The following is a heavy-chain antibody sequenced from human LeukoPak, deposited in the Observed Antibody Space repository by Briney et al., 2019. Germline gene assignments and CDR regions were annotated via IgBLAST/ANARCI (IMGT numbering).Heavy chain of an antibody. CDR2: IKSKTNGGTT. CDR1: GFSFTNAW. V-gene: IGHV3-15*01. D-gene: IGHD1-26*01. Sequence: GGSLRLSCAASGFSFTNAWMTWVRQAPGKGLEWVGRIKSKTNGGTTDYAAPVKGRFTISRDDSKNMLYLQMNSLRAEDTAVYYCATLTGRQELVATNYYYYYMDVWGKGTTVTVSS. CDR3: ATLTGRQELVATNYYYYYMDV. J-gene: IGHJ6*03.